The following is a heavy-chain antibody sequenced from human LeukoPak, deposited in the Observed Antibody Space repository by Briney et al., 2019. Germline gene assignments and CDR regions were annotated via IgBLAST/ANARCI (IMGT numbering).Heavy chain of an antibody. V-gene: IGHV3-23*01. CDR1: GFTFSNYA. Sequence: GGSLRLSCAASGFTFSNYAMNWVRQAPGKGLEWVSGISGSGGSTYYADSVKGRFTISRDNSKNTVYLQMNSLRAEDTAVYYCAKGGSTQSNYYYGMDVWGQGTTVTVSS. D-gene: IGHD3-10*01. CDR2: ISGSGGST. J-gene: IGHJ6*02. CDR3: AKGGSTQSNYYYGMDV.